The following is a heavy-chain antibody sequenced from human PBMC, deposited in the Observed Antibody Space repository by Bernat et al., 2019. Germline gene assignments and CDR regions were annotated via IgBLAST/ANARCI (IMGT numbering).Heavy chain of an antibody. CDR1: GASISSTSYY. CDR2: MYNGGST. Sequence: QLHLQESGPGLVKASETLSLTCTVSGASISSTSYYWGWIRQPPGKGLEWIGTMYNGGSTYYNPSLKSRVTISVATSKHQFSLKLSSVTAADTAVYYCARMGGSGWPQADYWGQGTLVTVSS. J-gene: IGHJ4*02. D-gene: IGHD6-19*01. V-gene: IGHV4-39*01. CDR3: ARMGGSGWPQADY.